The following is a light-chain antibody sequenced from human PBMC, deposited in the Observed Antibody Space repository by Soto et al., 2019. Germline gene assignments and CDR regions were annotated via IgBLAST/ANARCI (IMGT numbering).Light chain of an antibody. V-gene: IGLV2-8*01. CDR3: SSYAGSLYV. Sequence: QSVLTQPPSASGSPGQSVTISCTGTSSDIGDYNYVSWYQQHPGKAPKLMIYEVSTRPSGVPDRFSGSKSGNTASLTVSGLQAEDEADYYCSSYAGSLYVFGTGTKVTVL. CDR1: SSDIGDYNY. J-gene: IGLJ1*01. CDR2: EVS.